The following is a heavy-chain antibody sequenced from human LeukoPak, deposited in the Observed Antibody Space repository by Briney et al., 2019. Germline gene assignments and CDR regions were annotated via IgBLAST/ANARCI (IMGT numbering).Heavy chain of an antibody. CDR3: ARDQVSSSSTIAY. J-gene: IGHJ4*02. CDR1: GFTVSSNY. V-gene: IGHV3-66*01. Sequence: PGGSLRLSCAASGFTVSSNYMSWVRQAPGKGLEWVSVIYSGGSTYYAASVKGRFTISRDNSKNTLYLQMNSLRAEDTAVYYCARDQVSSSSTIAYWGQGTLVTVSS. CDR2: IYSGGST. D-gene: IGHD6-6*01.